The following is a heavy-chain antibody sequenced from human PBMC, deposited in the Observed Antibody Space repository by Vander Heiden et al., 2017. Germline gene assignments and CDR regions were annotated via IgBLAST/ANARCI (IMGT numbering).Heavy chain of an antibody. Sequence: QVPLVESGGGVVQPGSSLRLSCAASGFPFSSYGMHWVRQAPGKGLEWVAVISYDGSNKYYADSVKGRFTISRDNSKNTLYLQMNSLRAEDTAVYYCAKESDYGTAFDYWGQGTLVTVSS. CDR1: GFPFSSYG. D-gene: IGHD4-17*01. CDR2: ISYDGSNK. V-gene: IGHV3-30*18. CDR3: AKESDYGTAFDY. J-gene: IGHJ4*02.